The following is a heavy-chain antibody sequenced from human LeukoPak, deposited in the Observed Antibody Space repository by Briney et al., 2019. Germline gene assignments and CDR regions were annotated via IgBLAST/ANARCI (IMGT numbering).Heavy chain of an antibody. V-gene: IGHV1-69*13. CDR2: IIPIFGTA. CDR1: GGTFSSYA. J-gene: IGHJ4*02. D-gene: IGHD6-6*01. CDR3: ARPSLRIAARFGPFDY. Sequence: GASVKVSCKASGGTFSSYAFSWMRQAPGQGLEWMGGIIPIFGTANYAQKFQGRVTITADESTSTAYMEPSSLRSEDTAVYYCARPSLRIAARFGPFDYWGQGTLVTVSS.